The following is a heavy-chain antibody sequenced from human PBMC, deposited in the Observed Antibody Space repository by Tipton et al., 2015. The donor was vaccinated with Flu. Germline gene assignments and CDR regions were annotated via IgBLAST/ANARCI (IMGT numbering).Heavy chain of an antibody. J-gene: IGHJ5*02. CDR2: IYYSGTT. D-gene: IGHD3-9*01. Sequence: TLSLTCTVSGGSITSYYWSWIRQPPGKGLEWIGYIYYSGTTYYNPSLKSRVTMSIDTSKNQFSLKVTSVTAADTAVYYCAKEGSYNILTNYYNKGVDPWGQGTLVIVSS. V-gene: IGHV4-59*12. CDR3: AKEGSYNILTNYYNKGVDP. CDR1: GGSITSYY.